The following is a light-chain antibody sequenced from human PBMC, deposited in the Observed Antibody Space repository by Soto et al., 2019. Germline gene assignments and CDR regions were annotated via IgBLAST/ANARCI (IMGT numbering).Light chain of an antibody. CDR1: ESVSTN. J-gene: IGKJ1*01. CDR2: GAS. Sequence: EIEMTQSPATLSLAPGERVTLSCRASESVSTNLAWYQQKAGQAPRLLIYGASTRATGIPARLSGSGSGTEFTLTIRSLQSEDFAVYYCQQYSIRRTSGQGTKVDIK. V-gene: IGKV3-15*01. CDR3: QQYSIRRT.